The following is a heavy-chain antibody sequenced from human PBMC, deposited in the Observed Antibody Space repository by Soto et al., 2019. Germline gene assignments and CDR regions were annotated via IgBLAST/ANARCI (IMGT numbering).Heavy chain of an antibody. D-gene: IGHD5-12*01. J-gene: IGHJ4*02. Sequence: SETLSLTCTVSGGSITTYYWSWIRQSPGKGLEWIGYIFYSGSPNYNPSLKSRVTISVDTSQNQISLKLSSVTAADTAVYYCASDRDGFNSWGRGXLVT. CDR3: ASDRDGFNS. CDR1: GGSITTYY. CDR2: IFYSGSP. V-gene: IGHV4-59*01.